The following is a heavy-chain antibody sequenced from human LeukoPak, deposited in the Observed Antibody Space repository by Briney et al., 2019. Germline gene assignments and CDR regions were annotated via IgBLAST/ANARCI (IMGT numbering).Heavy chain of an antibody. CDR3: AIDLYGYYWFDP. CDR1: GGSISSSSYY. J-gene: IGHJ5*02. CDR2: IYTSGSS. V-gene: IGHV4-61*02. D-gene: IGHD5-18*01. Sequence: SETLSLTCTVSGGSISSSSYYWSWIRQPAGKGLEWIGRIYTSGSSNYNPSLKSRVTISVDTSKNQFSLKLSSVAAADTAVYYCAIDLYGYYWFDPWGQGTLVTVSS.